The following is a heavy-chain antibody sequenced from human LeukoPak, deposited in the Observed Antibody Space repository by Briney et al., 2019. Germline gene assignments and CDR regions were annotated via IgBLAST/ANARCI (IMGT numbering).Heavy chain of an antibody. CDR1: GGTFSSYA. CDR2: IVPIFGIA. V-gene: IGHV1-69*04. D-gene: IGHD2-2*01. J-gene: IGHJ6*02. Sequence: SVKVSCKASGGTFSSYAISWVRQAPGQGLEWMGRIVPIFGIANYAQKFQGRVTITADKSTSTAYMELSSLRSEDTAVYYCARGPAAMGYYYYGMDVWGQGTTVTVSS. CDR3: ARGPAAMGYYYYGMDV.